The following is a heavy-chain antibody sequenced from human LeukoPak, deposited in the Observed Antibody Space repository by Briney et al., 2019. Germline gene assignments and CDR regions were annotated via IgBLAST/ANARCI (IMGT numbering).Heavy chain of an antibody. CDR3: ARDIHEVIFDYGMDV. Sequence: ASVKVSCKASVYTFACFGINWVRQAPGQGLEWMGWISAYSGHTNYAQKFQDRVTMTTNTSTSTAYMELRSLRSDDTAVYYCARDIHEVIFDYGMDVWGQGTTVAVFS. V-gene: IGHV1-18*01. J-gene: IGHJ6*02. D-gene: IGHD3-10*01. CDR2: ISAYSGHT. CDR1: VYTFACFG.